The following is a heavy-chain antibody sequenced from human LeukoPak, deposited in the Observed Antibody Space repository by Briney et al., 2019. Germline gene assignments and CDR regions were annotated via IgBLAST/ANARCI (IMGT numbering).Heavy chain of an antibody. V-gene: IGHV4-59*01. J-gene: IGHJ4*02. Sequence: SETLSLACTVSGGSISGYYWSWIRQPPGKGLEWIGNIYYSGSTNYNPSLKSRVTISVDTSKNQFSLKLSSVTAADTAVYYCARSTVTAAPLFYWGQGTLVTVSS. CDR3: ARSTVTAAPLFY. D-gene: IGHD4-17*01. CDR1: GGSISGYY. CDR2: IYYSGST.